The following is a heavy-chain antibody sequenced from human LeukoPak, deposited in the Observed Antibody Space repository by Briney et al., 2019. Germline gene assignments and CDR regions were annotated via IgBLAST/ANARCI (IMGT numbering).Heavy chain of an antibody. Sequence: ASVKVSCKASGYTFTGYYMHWVRQAPGQGLEWMGWINPNSGGTNYAQKFQGRVTMTRDTSISTAYMELSRLRSDATAVYYCARGVLRIQLWYPTTPGFDPWGQGTLVTVSS. V-gene: IGHV1-2*02. J-gene: IGHJ5*02. D-gene: IGHD5-18*01. CDR1: GYTFTGYY. CDR2: INPNSGGT. CDR3: ARGVLRIQLWYPTTPGFDP.